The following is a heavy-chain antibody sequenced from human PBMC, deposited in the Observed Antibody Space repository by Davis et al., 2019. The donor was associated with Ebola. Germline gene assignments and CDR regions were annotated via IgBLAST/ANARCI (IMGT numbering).Heavy chain of an antibody. CDR2: INGGTGHT. D-gene: IGHD3-22*01. CDR1: GYTFTNYA. CDR3: AQTMEEAPRDYDFSGNWFDP. J-gene: IGHJ5*02. V-gene: IGHV1-3*01. Sequence: AASVKVSCKTSGYTFTNYAIHWVRQAPGQGLEWMGWINGGTGHTKYSQKFQDRVTLTRDTSANTAYMYLNSLTSEDSGVYYCAQTMEEAPRDYDFSGNWFDPWGQGTPVTVSS.